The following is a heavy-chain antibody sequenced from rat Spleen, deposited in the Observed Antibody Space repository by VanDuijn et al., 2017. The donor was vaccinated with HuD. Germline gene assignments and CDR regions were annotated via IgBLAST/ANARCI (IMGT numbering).Heavy chain of an antibody. D-gene: IGHD1-8*01. CDR1: GYSISSSYR. CDR2: INSAGST. CDR3: ARERATVDY. J-gene: IGHJ2*01. V-gene: IGHV3-3*01. Sequence: EVQLQESGPGLVKPSQSLSLTCSLNGYSISSSYRWNWIRKFPGNKLEWMGYINSAGSTNYNPSLKSRISITRDSSKNHFFLHLNSVTTGDTATYYCARERATVDYWGQGVMVTVSS.